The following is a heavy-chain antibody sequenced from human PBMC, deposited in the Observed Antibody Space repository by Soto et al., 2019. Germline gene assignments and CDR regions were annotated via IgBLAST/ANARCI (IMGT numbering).Heavy chain of an antibody. Sequence: QVQLVQSGAEVKKPGASVKVSCKASGYTFTSYDINWVRQATGQGLEWMGWMNPNSGNTGYAQKFQGRVTMTRNTYMSTADMDMSSLRSADTAVYYCARERSAGTGWFDPWGQGTLVTVSS. V-gene: IGHV1-8*01. J-gene: IGHJ5*02. CDR2: MNPNSGNT. CDR1: GYTFTSYD. D-gene: IGHD6-13*01. CDR3: ARERSAGTGWFDP.